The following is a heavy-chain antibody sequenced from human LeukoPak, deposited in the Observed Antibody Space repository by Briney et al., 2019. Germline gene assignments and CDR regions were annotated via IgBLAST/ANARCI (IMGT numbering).Heavy chain of an antibody. CDR1: GGTFSSYA. D-gene: IGHD4-11*01. J-gene: IGHJ4*02. CDR2: IIPIFGTA. Sequence: SVKVSCKASGGTFSSYAISWVRQAPGQGLEWMGGIIPIFGTANYAQKFQGRVTITADESTSTAYMELSSLRSEDTAVYYCALSYYSNYLRNKFYFDYWGQGTLVTVSS. V-gene: IGHV1-69*13. CDR3: ALSYYSNYLRNKFYFDY.